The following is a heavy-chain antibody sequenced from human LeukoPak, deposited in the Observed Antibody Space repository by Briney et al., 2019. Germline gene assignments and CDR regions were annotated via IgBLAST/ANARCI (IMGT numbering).Heavy chain of an antibody. CDR3: AKEGRSGWYPYDAFDI. CDR2: ISGSGGST. D-gene: IGHD6-19*01. Sequence: TGGSLRLSCAASGFTFSSYAMSWVRQAPGKGLEWVSAISGSGGSTYYADSVKGRFTISRDNSKNTLYLQMNSLRAEDTAVYYCAKEGRSGWYPYDAFDIWGQGTMVTVSS. V-gene: IGHV3-23*01. J-gene: IGHJ3*02. CDR1: GFTFSSYA.